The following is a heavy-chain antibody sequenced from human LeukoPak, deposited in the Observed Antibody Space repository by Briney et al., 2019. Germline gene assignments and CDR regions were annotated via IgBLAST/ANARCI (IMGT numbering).Heavy chain of an antibody. Sequence: PSETLSLTCTVSGGSISSYYWSWIRQPPGKGLEWIGYIYYSGSTNYNPSLKSRVTISVDTSKNQFSLKLSAVPAADTAVYYCARRTTVTTPYYYYYYLDVWGKGTTVTVSS. D-gene: IGHD4-11*01. CDR3: ARRTTVTTPYYYYYYLDV. V-gene: IGHV4-59*01. CDR2: IYYSGST. CDR1: GGSISSYY. J-gene: IGHJ6*03.